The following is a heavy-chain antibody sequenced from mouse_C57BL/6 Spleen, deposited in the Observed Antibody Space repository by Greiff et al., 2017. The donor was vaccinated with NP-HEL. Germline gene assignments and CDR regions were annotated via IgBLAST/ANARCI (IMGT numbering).Heavy chain of an antibody. D-gene: IGHD2-1*01. J-gene: IGHJ4*01. Sequence: VKLQQSGAELMKPGASVKLSCKATGYTFTGYWIEWVKQRPGHGLEWIGEILPGSGSTNYNEKFKGKATFTADTSSNTAYMQLSSLTTEDSAIYYCARKGIYYGNYGYAMDYWGQGTSVTVSS. CDR3: ARKGIYYGNYGYAMDY. V-gene: IGHV1-9*01. CDR2: ILPGSGST. CDR1: GYTFTGYW.